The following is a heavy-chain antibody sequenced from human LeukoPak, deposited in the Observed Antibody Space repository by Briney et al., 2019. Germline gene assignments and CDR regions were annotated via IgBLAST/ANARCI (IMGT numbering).Heavy chain of an antibody. Sequence: SVKVSCKASGGTFISYAISWVRQAPGQGLEWMGGIIPIFGTANYAQKFQGRVTITADESTSTAYMELSSLRSEDTAVYYCARARYSSSSYYYYGMDVWGQGTTVTVSS. D-gene: IGHD6-6*01. CDR2: IIPIFGTA. CDR1: GGTFISYA. CDR3: ARARYSSSSYYYYGMDV. V-gene: IGHV1-69*13. J-gene: IGHJ6*02.